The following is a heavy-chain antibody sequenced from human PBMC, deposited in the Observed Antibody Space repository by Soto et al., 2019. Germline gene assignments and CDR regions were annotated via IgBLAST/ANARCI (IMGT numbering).Heavy chain of an antibody. CDR1: GGSVSSGSHY. CDR2: IYYSGST. D-gene: IGHD3-10*01. J-gene: IGHJ4*02. Sequence: QVQLQESGPGLVKPSETLSLTCTVSGGSVSSGSHYWSWIRQPPGKGLDWIGYIYYSGSTNYNPSLNSRVIISVDTSKNQFSLNLSSVTAADTAIYYCARGYYGSESGGYFFDYWGQGTLVTVSS. V-gene: IGHV4-61*01. CDR3: ARGYYGSESGGYFFDY.